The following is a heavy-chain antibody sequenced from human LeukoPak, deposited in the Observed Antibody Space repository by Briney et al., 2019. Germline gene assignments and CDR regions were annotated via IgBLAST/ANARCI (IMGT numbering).Heavy chain of an antibody. Sequence: PGGSLRLSCAASGFIFSSYSMNWVRQAPGKGLEWVSSISSSSSYIYYADSVKGRFTISRDNAKNSLYLQMNSLKAEDTAVYYCAKGEYWGYQLPSYYYYYMDVWGKGTTVTVSS. CDR3: AKGEYWGYQLPSYYYYYMDV. J-gene: IGHJ6*03. CDR2: ISSSSSYI. V-gene: IGHV3-21*04. CDR1: GFIFSSYS. D-gene: IGHD2-2*01.